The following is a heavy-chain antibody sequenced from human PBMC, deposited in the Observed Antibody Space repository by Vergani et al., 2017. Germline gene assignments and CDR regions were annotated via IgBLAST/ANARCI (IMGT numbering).Heavy chain of an antibody. Sequence: EVQLVESGGGLVQPGRSLRLSCAASGFTFDDYAMHWVRQAPGKGLEWVSGISWNSGIIGYAESVKGRFTIAKDNAKNSLYLQMISLRAEDTALYYCANDIDLVAAATVDYWGQGTLVTVSS. CDR2: ISWNSGII. D-gene: IGHD2-15*01. CDR1: GFTFDDYA. V-gene: IGHV3-9*01. CDR3: ANDIDLVAAATVDY. J-gene: IGHJ4*02.